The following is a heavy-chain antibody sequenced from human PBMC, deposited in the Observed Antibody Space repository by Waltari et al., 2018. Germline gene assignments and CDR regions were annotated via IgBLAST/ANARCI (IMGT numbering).Heavy chain of an antibody. CDR3: ARGGIATRLGGFDY. CDR2: INQDGGEK. V-gene: IGHV3-7*01. D-gene: IGHD6-6*01. Sequence: EVQLVESGGGLVQPGGSLRLSCAASGFTFSNYWMSLVRQTPGKGLEWVANINQDGGEKDFVDSVKGRFTISRDNAKNSLYLQMDSLRAEDTAVYYCARGGIATRLGGFDYWGQGTLVTVSS. CDR1: GFTFSNYW. J-gene: IGHJ4*02.